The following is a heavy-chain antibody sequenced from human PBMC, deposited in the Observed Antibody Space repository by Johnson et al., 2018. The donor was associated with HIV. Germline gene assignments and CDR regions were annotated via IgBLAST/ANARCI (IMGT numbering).Heavy chain of an antibody. V-gene: IGHV3-33*01. D-gene: IGHD5-24*01. CDR2: MRYNGSDE. CDR1: GFTFSSYG. Sequence: VQVLESGGGLVQPGRSLRLSCAASGFTFSSYGMHWVRQAPGKGLEWVAVMRYNGSDEYYADSVKGRFTISRDNSKSTLYLQMNSLRAEDTAVYYCARACRDGYTCDAFDIWGQGTMVTVSS. CDR3: ARACRDGYTCDAFDI. J-gene: IGHJ3*02.